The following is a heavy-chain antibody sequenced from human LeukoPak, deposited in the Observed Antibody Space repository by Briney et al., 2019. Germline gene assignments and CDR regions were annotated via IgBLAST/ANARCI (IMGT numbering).Heavy chain of an antibody. CDR3: ARVIGSSWSHFDY. Sequence: ASVKVSRKASGYTFTKYAMHWVRQAPGQRLEWMGWINAGNGNAKYSQKFQGRVTITRDTSASTAYMELSSLRSEDTAVYYCARVIGSSWSHFDYWGQGTLVTVSS. CDR1: GYTFTKYA. V-gene: IGHV1-3*01. J-gene: IGHJ4*02. CDR2: INAGNGNA. D-gene: IGHD6-13*01.